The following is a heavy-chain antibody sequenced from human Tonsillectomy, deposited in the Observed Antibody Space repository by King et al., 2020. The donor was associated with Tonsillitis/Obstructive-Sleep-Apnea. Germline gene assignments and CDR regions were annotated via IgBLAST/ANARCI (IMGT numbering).Heavy chain of an antibody. CDR2: IYLDNDK. D-gene: IGHD3-10*01. Sequence: ITLKESGPTLVKPTQTLTLTCTFSGFSLSTSEVGVGWIRQPPGKALEWLALIYLDNDKRYSPSLRGRITITKDTSKNQVVLTMTNMDPVDTATYYCAHRLRDSGSFNFDYWGQGTLVTVSS. CDR1: GFSLSTSEVG. V-gene: IGHV2-5*02. CDR3: AHRLRDSGSFNFDY. J-gene: IGHJ4*02.